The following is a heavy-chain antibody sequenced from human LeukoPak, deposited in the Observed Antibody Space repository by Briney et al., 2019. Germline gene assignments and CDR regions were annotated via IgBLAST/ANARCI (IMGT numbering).Heavy chain of an antibody. CDR1: GFTFSDYY. CDR3: TKEGYYDGSGYHFVQYYFDC. J-gene: IGHJ4*02. D-gene: IGHD3-22*01. Sequence: GGSLRLSCAASGFTFSDYYMSWIRQAPGKGLEWLSYISDNGGTIYYADSVRGRFTISRDNAKKSLYLQMNNLRAEDTAVYYCTKEGYYDGSGYHFVQYYFDCWGQGTLVPVSS. CDR2: ISDNGGTI. V-gene: IGHV3-11*01.